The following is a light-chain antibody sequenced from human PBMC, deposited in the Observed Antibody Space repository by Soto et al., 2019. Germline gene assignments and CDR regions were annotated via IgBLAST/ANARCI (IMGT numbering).Light chain of an antibody. Sequence: QSVLTQPASVSGSPGQSITISCTGTSSDVGGYNYVSWYQQHPGKAPKLMIYDVSNRPSGVSNRFSGSKSGNTASLTISGLKAEDEADYYCSSYTSSSTYAFGTGTKLTVL. V-gene: IGLV2-14*01. CDR2: DVS. CDR1: SSDVGGYNY. J-gene: IGLJ1*01. CDR3: SSYTSSSTYA.